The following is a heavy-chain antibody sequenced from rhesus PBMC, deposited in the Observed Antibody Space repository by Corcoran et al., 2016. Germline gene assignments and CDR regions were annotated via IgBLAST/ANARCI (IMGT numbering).Heavy chain of an antibody. D-gene: IGHD2-21*01. CDR1: GGSISISNS. Sequence: QVQLQASGPGLVKPSETLSLTCAVSGGSISISNSSSWIRHAPGDGLEWIGYIRGSSGSTYYNPSLKSRVTISKDTSKNQFSLKLSSVTAADTAVYYCARKRDMVVGPFDYWGQGVLVTVSS. CDR2: IRGSSGST. CDR3: ARKRDMVVGPFDY. V-gene: IGHV4-65*02. J-gene: IGHJ4*01.